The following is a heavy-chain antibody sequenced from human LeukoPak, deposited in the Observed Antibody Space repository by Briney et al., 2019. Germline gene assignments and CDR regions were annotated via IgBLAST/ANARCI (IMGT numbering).Heavy chain of an antibody. J-gene: IGHJ4*02. Sequence: GGSLRLSCAASGFTFRNYVMSWVRQTPEKGLEWVSAITGDGGGTNHADSVKGRFTIFRDNFKNTLYLQMNSLRAEDTAIYYCAKETSFGNFVTIDCWGQGALVTVSS. D-gene: IGHD3-16*01. V-gene: IGHV3-23*01. CDR1: GFTFRNYV. CDR3: AKETSFGNFVTIDC. CDR2: ITGDGGGT.